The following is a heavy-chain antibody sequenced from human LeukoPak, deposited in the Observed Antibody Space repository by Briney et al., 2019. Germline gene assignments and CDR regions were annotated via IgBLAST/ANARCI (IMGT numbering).Heavy chain of an antibody. D-gene: IGHD3-22*01. Sequence: ASVKVSCKASGYTFTGYYMHWVRQAPGQGLEWMGRINPNSGGTNYAQKFQGRVTMTRDTSISTAYMELSRLRSDDTAVYYCARDRMYYYDSSGYPFDYWGQGTLVTVSS. CDR2: INPNSGGT. CDR3: ARDRMYYYDSSGYPFDY. V-gene: IGHV1-2*06. CDR1: GYTFTGYY. J-gene: IGHJ4*02.